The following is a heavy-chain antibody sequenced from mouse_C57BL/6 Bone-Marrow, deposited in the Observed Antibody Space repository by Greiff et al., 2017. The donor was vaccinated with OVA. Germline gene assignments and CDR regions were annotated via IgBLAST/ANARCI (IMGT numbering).Heavy chain of an antibody. CDR3: ARKRDYSNHWYFDV. V-gene: IGHV2-9-1*01. CDR1: GFSLTSYA. D-gene: IGHD2-5*01. CDR2: IWTGGGT. Sequence: VKLVESGPGLVAPSQSLSITCTVSGFSLTSYAISWVRQPPGKGLEWLGVIWTGGGTNYNSALKSRLSISKDNSKSQVFLKMNSLQTDDTARYYCARKRDYSNHWYFDVWGTGTTVTVSS. J-gene: IGHJ1*03.